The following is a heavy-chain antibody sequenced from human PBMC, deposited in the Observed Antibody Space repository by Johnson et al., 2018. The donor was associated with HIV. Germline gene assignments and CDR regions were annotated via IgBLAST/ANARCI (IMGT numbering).Heavy chain of an antibody. D-gene: IGHD6-19*01. J-gene: IGHJ3*02. CDR3: TTISQWLVPGTFDI. Sequence: VQLVESGGVVVQPGRSLRLSCAASGFTFSSSAMHRVHQAPGNGLGWVSVISGSGGSTYYADSVKGRFTISRDNSKNTLYLQMNSLKNEDTAVYYCTTISQWLVPGTFDIWGQGTMVTVSS. V-gene: IGHV3-23*04. CDR1: GFTFSSSA. CDR2: ISGSGGST.